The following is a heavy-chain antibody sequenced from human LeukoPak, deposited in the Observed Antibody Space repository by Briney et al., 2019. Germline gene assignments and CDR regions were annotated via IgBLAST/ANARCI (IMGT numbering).Heavy chain of an antibody. J-gene: IGHJ5*02. V-gene: IGHV3-23*01. CDR1: GFTFSSYA. CDR3: AKEFVVVPAAKGYYNWIDP. Sequence: PGGSLRLSCAASGFTFSSYAMSWVRQAPGKGLEWVSAISGSGGSTYYADSVKGRFTISRDNSKNTLYLQMNSLRAEDTAVYYCAKEFVVVPAAKGYYNWIDPWGQGTLVTVSS. D-gene: IGHD2-2*01. CDR2: ISGSGGST.